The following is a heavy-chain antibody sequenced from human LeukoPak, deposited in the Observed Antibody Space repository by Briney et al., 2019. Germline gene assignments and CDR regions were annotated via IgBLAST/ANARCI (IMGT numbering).Heavy chain of an antibody. CDR3: AKNYGSGSNLNPFDY. CDR1: GFTFSSYG. CDR2: ISYDGSNK. V-gene: IGHV3-30*18. D-gene: IGHD3-10*01. Sequence: GGSLRLSCAASGFTFSSYGMHWVRQAPGKGLEWVAVISYDGSNKYYADSVKGRFTISRDNSKNTLYLQMNSLRAEDTAVYYCAKNYGSGSNLNPFDYWGQGTLVTVSS. J-gene: IGHJ4*02.